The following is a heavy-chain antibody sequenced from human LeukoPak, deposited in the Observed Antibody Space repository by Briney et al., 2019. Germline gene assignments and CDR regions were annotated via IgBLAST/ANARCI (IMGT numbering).Heavy chain of an antibody. V-gene: IGHV3-7*01. CDR2: IKDDGSEK. D-gene: IGHD6-13*01. CDR3: ARRTAIATAGTLLYYFDY. CDR1: GFSFSSYW. Sequence: GGSLRLSCAGSGFSFSSYWMSWVRQAPGKGLEWVAYIKDDGSEKDYVDSVKGRFTISRDNAKNSLYLQMNSLRAEDTAIYYCARRTAIATAGTLLYYFDYWGLGTVVTVSS. J-gene: IGHJ4*02.